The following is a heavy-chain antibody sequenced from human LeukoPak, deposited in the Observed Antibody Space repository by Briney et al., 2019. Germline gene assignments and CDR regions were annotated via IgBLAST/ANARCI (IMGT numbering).Heavy chain of an antibody. D-gene: IGHD3-10*01. Sequence: SETLSLTCTVSGGSISSGGYYWSWIRQHPGKGLEWIGYIYYSGSAYYNPSLKSRVTISVDTSENQFSLKLSSVTAADAAVYYCARVNYGSATKEDYWGQGTLVTVSS. CDR3: ARVNYGSATKEDY. V-gene: IGHV4-31*03. CDR2: IYYSGSA. CDR1: GGSISSGGYY. J-gene: IGHJ4*02.